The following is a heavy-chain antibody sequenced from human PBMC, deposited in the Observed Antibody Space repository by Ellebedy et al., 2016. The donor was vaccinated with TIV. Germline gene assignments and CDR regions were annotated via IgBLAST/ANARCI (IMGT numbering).Heavy chain of an antibody. Sequence: ASVKVSCKASGYTFTSYVISWVRQAPGQRLEWMGWINAGNGNTKYSQKIQGRVTITRDTSATTAYMELSSLRSEDTALYSCARDGHISSWYAYDYWGQGTLVTVSS. D-gene: IGHD6-13*01. J-gene: IGHJ4*02. CDR3: ARDGHISSWYAYDY. CDR2: INAGNGNT. CDR1: GYTFTSYV. V-gene: IGHV1-3*01.